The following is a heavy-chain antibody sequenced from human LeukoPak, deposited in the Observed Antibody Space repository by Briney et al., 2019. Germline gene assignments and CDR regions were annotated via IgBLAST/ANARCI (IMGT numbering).Heavy chain of an antibody. J-gene: IGHJ4*02. Sequence: SVKVSCKASGYTFTSYAMHWVRQAPGQRLEWMGWINAGNGNTKYSQKFQGRVTITRDTSASTAYMELSSLRSEDTAVYYCARARGRYFDWLFHPHGYFDYWGQGTLVTVSS. CDR2: INAGNGNT. CDR1: GYTFTSYA. D-gene: IGHD3-9*01. CDR3: ARARGRYFDWLFHPHGYFDY. V-gene: IGHV1-3*01.